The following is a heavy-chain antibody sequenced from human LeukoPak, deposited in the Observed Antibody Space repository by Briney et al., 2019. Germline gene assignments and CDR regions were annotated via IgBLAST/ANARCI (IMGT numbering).Heavy chain of an antibody. Sequence: TSETLSLTCTVSGGSISSTSYYGGWIRQPPGKGLEWMGSIYYRGNTYYNPSLKSLVTISVDTSKNQFSLRLSSVTAADTAVYYCARGSGRGYSYGYWGQGTLVTVSS. V-gene: IGHV4-39*01. CDR2: IYYRGNT. CDR3: ARGSGRGYSYGY. D-gene: IGHD5-18*01. J-gene: IGHJ4*02. CDR1: GGSISSTSYY.